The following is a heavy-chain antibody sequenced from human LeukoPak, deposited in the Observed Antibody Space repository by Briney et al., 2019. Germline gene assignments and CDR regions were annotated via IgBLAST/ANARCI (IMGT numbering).Heavy chain of an antibody. CDR2: ISYDGSNK. J-gene: IGHJ4*02. V-gene: IGHV3-30*04. Sequence: GGSLRLSCAASGFTFSSYAMHWVRQAPGKGLEWVAFISYDGSNKYYADSVKRRLTISRDNSKNTLYLQMNSLRAEDTAVYYCARDYGSGSPIPSYYFVYWGQGTLVTVYS. CDR1: GFTFSSYA. D-gene: IGHD3-10*01. CDR3: ARDYGSGSPIPSYYFVY.